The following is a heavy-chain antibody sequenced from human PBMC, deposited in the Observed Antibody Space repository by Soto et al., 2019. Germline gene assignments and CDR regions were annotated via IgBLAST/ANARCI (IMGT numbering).Heavy chain of an antibody. Sequence: PGGSLRLSCAASGFTFSSYAMSWVRQAPGKGLEWVSAISGSGGSTYYADSVKGRFTISRDNSKNTLYLQMNSLRAEDTAVYYCAKDQCYGDCLTYYYGMDVWGQGTTVTVSS. CDR2: ISGSGGST. D-gene: IGHD4-17*01. CDR1: GFTFSSYA. V-gene: IGHV3-23*01. J-gene: IGHJ6*02. CDR3: AKDQCYGDCLTYYYGMDV.